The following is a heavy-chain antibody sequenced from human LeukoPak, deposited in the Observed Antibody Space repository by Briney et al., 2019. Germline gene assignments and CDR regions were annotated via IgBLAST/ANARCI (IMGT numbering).Heavy chain of an antibody. Sequence: GGSLRLSCAASGFTFSDYYMSWIRQAPGKGLEWVSYISSSGSTIYYADSVKGRFTISRDNAKNSLYLQMNSLRAEDTAVYYCARVLTLGVTHYPHHFDYWGQGTLVTVSS. CDR2: ISSSGSTI. D-gene: IGHD3-10*01. J-gene: IGHJ4*02. CDR1: GFTFSDYY. V-gene: IGHV3-11*04. CDR3: ARVLTLGVTHYPHHFDY.